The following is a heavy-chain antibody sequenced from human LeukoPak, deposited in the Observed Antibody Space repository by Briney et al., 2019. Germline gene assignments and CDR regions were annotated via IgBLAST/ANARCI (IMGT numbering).Heavy chain of an antibody. J-gene: IGHJ4*02. V-gene: IGHV4-39*07. CDR3: ARGRGYSYGLRPNRRFYFDY. D-gene: IGHD5-18*01. CDR2: INHSGST. CDR1: GGSISSSSYY. Sequence: PSETLSLTCTVSGGSISSSSYYWGWIRQPPGKGLEWIGEINHSGSTNYNPSLKSRVTISVDTSKNQSSLKLSSVTAADTAVYYCARGRGYSYGLRPNRRFYFDYWGQGTLVTVSS.